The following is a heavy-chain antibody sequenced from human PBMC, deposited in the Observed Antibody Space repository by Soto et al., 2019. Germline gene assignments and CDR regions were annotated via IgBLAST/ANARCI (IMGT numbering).Heavy chain of an antibody. J-gene: IGHJ4*02. Sequence: QVQLVQSGAEVKKPGDSVRVSCKASGYTFTSYGIGWVRQAPGQGLEWMGWISANNGNTKYAQKVQGRVTMTTDASTSTAYMELMSLRSDDAAVYYCARDGYFDHWGQGTLVTGSS. CDR2: ISANNGNT. V-gene: IGHV1-18*01. CDR1: GYTFTSYG. CDR3: ARDGYFDH.